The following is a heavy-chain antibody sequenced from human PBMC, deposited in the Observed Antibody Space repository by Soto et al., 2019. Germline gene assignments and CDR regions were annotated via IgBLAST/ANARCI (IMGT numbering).Heavy chain of an antibody. V-gene: IGHV5-51*01. CDR3: ARRARNSPFDY. J-gene: IGHJ4*02. Sequence: GESLKISCKGSRYSFTNYWIGWVRQMPGKGLEWMGIIYPGDSETRYSPSFQGQVTISADRSISTAYLQWTSLKASDTAVYFCARRARNSPFDYWGQGTLVTVSS. CDR1: RYSFTNYW. CDR2: IYPGDSET.